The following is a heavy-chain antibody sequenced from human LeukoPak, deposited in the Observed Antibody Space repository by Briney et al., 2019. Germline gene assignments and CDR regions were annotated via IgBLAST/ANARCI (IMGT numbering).Heavy chain of an antibody. Sequence: KPSETLSLTCTASGGSISSSNYYWGWIRQPPGKGLEWIASIYYSGSTYYNPSLKSRVTISVDTSENQFSLKLSSVTAADTAVYYCARRSSSGWTFDYWGQGTLVTVSP. V-gene: IGHV4-39*01. D-gene: IGHD6-19*01. CDR1: GGSISSSNYY. CDR3: ARRSSSGWTFDY. J-gene: IGHJ4*02. CDR2: IYYSGST.